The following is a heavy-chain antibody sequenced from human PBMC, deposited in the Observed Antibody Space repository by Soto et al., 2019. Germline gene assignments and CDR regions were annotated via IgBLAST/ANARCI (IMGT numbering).Heavy chain of an antibody. Sequence: PSATLSLACSGLGDSISGGNSLWSCIRPPQGKGLEWIGHISTSGNTYYNPPLKSRLSRSIDTSKNQFSLKVGSVTAADTAVCSCASSSLYGMDAWCQGATVHVSS. V-gene: IGHV4-30-4*01. CDR2: ISTSGNT. CDR1: GDSISGGNSL. J-gene: IGHJ6*02. CDR3: ASSSLYGMDA.